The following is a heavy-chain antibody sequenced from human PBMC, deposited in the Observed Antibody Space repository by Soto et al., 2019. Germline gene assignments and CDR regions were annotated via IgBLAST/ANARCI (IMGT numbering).Heavy chain of an antibody. Sequence: ETLSLTCTVSGGSISSYYWSWIRQPPGKGLEWIGYIYYSGSTNYNPSLKSRVTISVDTSKNQFSLKLSSVTAADTAVYYCARGTGETSDFDYWGQGTLVTVSS. CDR3: ARGTGETSDFDY. D-gene: IGHD7-27*01. CDR1: GGSISSYY. J-gene: IGHJ4*02. CDR2: IYYSGST. V-gene: IGHV4-59*01.